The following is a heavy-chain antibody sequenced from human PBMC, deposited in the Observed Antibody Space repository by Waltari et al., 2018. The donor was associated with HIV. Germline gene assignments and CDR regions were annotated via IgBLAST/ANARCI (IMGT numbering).Heavy chain of an antibody. V-gene: IGHV4-61*02. CDR1: GGSISSGSYY. Sequence: QVQLQESGPGLVKPSQTLSLTCTVSGGSISSGSYYWSWIRQPAGKGLEWIGRIYTSGSTNYNPSLKSRVTISVDTSKNQFSLKLSSVTAADTAVYYCARDHYDFWSGLGGFDPWGQGTLVTVSS. D-gene: IGHD3-3*01. CDR2: IYTSGST. CDR3: ARDHYDFWSGLGGFDP. J-gene: IGHJ5*02.